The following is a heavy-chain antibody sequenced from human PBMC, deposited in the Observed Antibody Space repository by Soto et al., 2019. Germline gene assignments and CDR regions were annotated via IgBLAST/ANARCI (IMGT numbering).Heavy chain of an antibody. CDR1: CDSVTSVNSY. CDR2: IYYSGST. V-gene: IGHV4-61*01. D-gene: IGHD3-16*01. Sequence: PETLSLTSAVPCDSVTSVNSYWISIRKPPVPVLEWIGHIYYSGSTTYSPSLKSRVTISLDTPNNQFSLKVTSVTAADTAVYYCAMIPVDTYMIYWFDPWGQGTLVTVS. CDR3: AMIPVDTYMIYWFDP. J-gene: IGHJ5*01.